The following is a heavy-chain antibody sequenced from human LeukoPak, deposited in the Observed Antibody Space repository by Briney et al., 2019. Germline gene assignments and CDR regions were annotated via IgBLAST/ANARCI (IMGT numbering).Heavy chain of an antibody. CDR1: GFTFSSYS. CDR3: AADCSSTSCPHFFDY. J-gene: IGHJ4*02. D-gene: IGHD2-2*01. V-gene: IGHV3-21*01. CDR2: ISSSSSYI. Sequence: GRSLRLSCAASGFTFSSYSMNWVRQAPGKGREWVSSISSSSSYIYYADSVKGRFTISRDNAKNSLYLQMNSLRVEDTAVYYCAADCSSTSCPHFFDYWGQGTLVTVSS.